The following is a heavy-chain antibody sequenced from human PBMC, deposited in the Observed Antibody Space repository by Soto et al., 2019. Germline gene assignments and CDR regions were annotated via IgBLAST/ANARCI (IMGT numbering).Heavy chain of an antibody. D-gene: IGHD3-3*01. CDR2: INTDSGGT. Sequence: QVQLVQSGAEVKKPGASVKVSCKASGYSFTVYHMHWVRQAPGQGLEWMGWINTDSGGTKYAQKFEGRVTMSRDTSINTAYMELSNLISDDTAVYYWARELRSGYYKYWYFDLWGRGTLITVSS. CDR3: ARELRSGYYKYWYFDL. J-gene: IGHJ2*01. CDR1: GYSFTVYH. V-gene: IGHV1-2*02.